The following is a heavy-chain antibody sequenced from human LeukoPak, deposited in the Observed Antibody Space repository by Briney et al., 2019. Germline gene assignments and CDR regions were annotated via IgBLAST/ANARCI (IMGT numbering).Heavy chain of an antibody. Sequence: GASVKVSCRTSGYTFTAYYIHWLRQAPGQGLEWMGWINPNSGGTNYAQKFQGRVTMTRGTSISTAYMELSRLRSDDTAVYYCASNYCSGGSCYYTYWGQGTLVTVSS. CDR2: INPNSGGT. CDR1: GYTFTAYY. D-gene: IGHD2-15*01. J-gene: IGHJ4*02. V-gene: IGHV1-2*02. CDR3: ASNYCSGGSCYYTY.